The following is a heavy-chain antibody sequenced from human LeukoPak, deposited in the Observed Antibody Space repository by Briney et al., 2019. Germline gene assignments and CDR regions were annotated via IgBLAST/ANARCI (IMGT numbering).Heavy chain of an antibody. J-gene: IGHJ4*02. CDR1: GGSISSYY. V-gene: IGHV4-59*08. D-gene: IGHD2-2*01. Sequence: PSETLSLTCTVSGGSISSYYWSWIRQPPGKGLEWIGYIYYSGSTNYNPSLKSRVTISVDTSKNQFSLKLSSVTAADTAVYYCARCAADSTGSFCYFDYWGQGTLVTVSS. CDR2: IYYSGST. CDR3: ARCAADSTGSFCYFDY.